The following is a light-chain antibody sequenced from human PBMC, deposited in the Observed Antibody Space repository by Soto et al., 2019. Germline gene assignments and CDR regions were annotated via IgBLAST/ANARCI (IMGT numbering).Light chain of an antibody. CDR2: DVS. V-gene: IGLV2-14*03. CDR1: SSDVGGYNY. CDR3: SSYTSSCKLAV. J-gene: IGLJ1*01. Sequence: QSVLTQPASVSGSPGQSITIFCTGTSSDVGGYNYVSWYQQHPGSAPKLMIYDVSSRPSGVSNRFSGSKSGNTASLTISGLQAEDEADYYCSSYTSSCKLAVFGSGTKLTVL.